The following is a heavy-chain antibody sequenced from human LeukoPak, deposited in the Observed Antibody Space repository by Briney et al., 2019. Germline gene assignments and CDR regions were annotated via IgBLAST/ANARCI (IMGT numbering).Heavy chain of an antibody. CDR1: GGSFSGYY. CDR3: ARGHVLRYFDWLLYDAFDI. Sequence: PSETLSLTCAVYGGSFSGYYWSWIRQPPGKGLEWIGEINHSGSTNYNPSLKSRVTISVDTSKNQFSLKLSSVTAADTAVYYCARGHVLRYFDWLLYDAFDIWGQGTMVTVSS. V-gene: IGHV4-34*01. D-gene: IGHD3-9*01. CDR2: INHSGST. J-gene: IGHJ3*02.